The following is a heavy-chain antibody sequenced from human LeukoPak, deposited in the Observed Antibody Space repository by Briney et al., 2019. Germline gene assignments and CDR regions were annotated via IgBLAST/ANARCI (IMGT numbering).Heavy chain of an antibody. Sequence: SETLSLTCAVSGYSISSGYYWGWIRPPPGKGLEWIGSIYHSGSTYYNPSLKSRVTISVDTSKNQFSLKLSSVTAADTAVYYCARQRYSSSWYPSAFDIWGQGTMVTVSS. V-gene: IGHV4-38-2*01. CDR3: ARQRYSSSWYPSAFDI. J-gene: IGHJ3*02. CDR2: IYHSGST. D-gene: IGHD6-13*01. CDR1: GYSISSGYY.